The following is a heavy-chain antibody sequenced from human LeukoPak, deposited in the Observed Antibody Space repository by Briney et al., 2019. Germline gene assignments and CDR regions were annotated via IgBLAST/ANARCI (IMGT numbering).Heavy chain of an antibody. V-gene: IGHV3-23*01. Sequence: GGSLRLSCTASGFTFSAYAMMWVRQAPGKGPEWVSAIRGGGGSAFYADSVKGRFTTSRDNSKYTLFLQMNSLRAEDTAVYYCARDPNGDYIGAFDMWGPGTMVTVSS. J-gene: IGHJ3*02. CDR3: ARDPNGDYIGAFDM. D-gene: IGHD4-17*01. CDR2: IRGGGGSA. CDR1: GFTFSAYA.